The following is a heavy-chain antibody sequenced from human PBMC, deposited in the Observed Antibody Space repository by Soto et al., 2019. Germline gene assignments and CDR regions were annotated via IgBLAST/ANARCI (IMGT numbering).Heavy chain of an antibody. Sequence: EVQLLESGGGVVQSGGSLRLSCVASGFTFNNYAMSWVRQAPGKGLEWVSAISGSGGTTYHADSVKGRFTISRDNSKNTLSLQMNSLRAEDTAVYYCAKNKALGMGSVFDYWGQGTLVTVSS. J-gene: IGHJ4*02. D-gene: IGHD3-10*01. CDR1: GFTFNNYA. CDR2: ISGSGGTT. CDR3: AKNKALGMGSVFDY. V-gene: IGHV3-23*01.